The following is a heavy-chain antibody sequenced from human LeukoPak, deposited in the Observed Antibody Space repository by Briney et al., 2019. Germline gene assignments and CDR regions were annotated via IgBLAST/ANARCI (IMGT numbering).Heavy chain of an antibody. D-gene: IGHD1-14*01. CDR3: ARGVAGVYFYYYMDV. CDR1: GYTFTDYY. V-gene: IGHV1-2*02. Sequence: ASVKVSCKASGYTFTDYYMHWVRQAPGQGLEWMGWINPNSGGTNYAQKFQGRVTMTRDTSISTAYMELSRLRSDDTAVYYCARGVAGVYFYYYMDVWGKGTTVTVSS. CDR2: INPNSGGT. J-gene: IGHJ6*03.